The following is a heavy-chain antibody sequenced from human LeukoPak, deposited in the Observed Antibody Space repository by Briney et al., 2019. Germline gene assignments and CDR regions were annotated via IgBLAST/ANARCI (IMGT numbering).Heavy chain of an antibody. J-gene: IGHJ6*02. Sequence: PGGSLRLSCAASGFTVSSNYMSWVRLAPGKGLEWVSVIYSGGSTYYADSVKGRFTISRDNSKNTLYLQMNSLRAEDTAVYYCARVDTEEVGYYYGMDVWGQGATVTVSS. V-gene: IGHV3-53*01. D-gene: IGHD5-18*01. CDR3: ARVDTEEVGYYYGMDV. CDR2: IYSGGST. CDR1: GFTVSSNY.